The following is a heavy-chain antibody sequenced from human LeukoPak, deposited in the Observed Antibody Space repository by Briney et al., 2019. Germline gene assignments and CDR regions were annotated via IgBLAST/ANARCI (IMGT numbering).Heavy chain of an antibody. CDR2: INEDGSQK. CDR3: ASSSYSSSSA. J-gene: IGHJ5*02. Sequence: GGSLRPSCAASGITFTNYWMIWVRQAPGKGPEWVANINEDGSQKYYVGSVEGRFTISRDNAKNSVFLQMNSLRAEDTAVYYCASSSYSSSSAWGQGTLVTVSS. CDR1: GITFTNYW. D-gene: IGHD6-6*01. V-gene: IGHV3-7*01.